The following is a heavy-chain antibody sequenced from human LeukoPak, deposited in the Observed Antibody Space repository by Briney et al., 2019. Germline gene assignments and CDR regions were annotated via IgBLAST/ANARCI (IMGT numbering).Heavy chain of an antibody. Sequence: SETLSLTCTVSGGSISGTSYHWVWIRQPPGKGLEWIGSIYFSGSTYYNPSLKSRVTISEDTSKNQFSLKLTSVTAADTAVYYCARRLPGISAANLVWGQGTLVTVSS. CDR2: IYFSGST. V-gene: IGHV4-39*07. J-gene: IGHJ4*02. CDR3: ARRLPGISAANLV. CDR1: GGSISGTSYH. D-gene: IGHD6-13*01.